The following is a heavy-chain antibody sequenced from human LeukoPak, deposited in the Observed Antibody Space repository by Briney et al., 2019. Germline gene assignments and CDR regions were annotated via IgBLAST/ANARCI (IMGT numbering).Heavy chain of an antibody. J-gene: IGHJ4*02. V-gene: IGHV3-21*04. CDR1: GFTFSSYS. CDR2: ISSSSSYI. Sequence: GGSLRLSCEASGFTFSSYSMNWVRQAPGKGLEWVSSISSSSSYIYYADSVKGRFTISRDSSKNTLFLQMNRLRPEDAAVYYCAKAPVTTCRGAYCYPFDYWGQGTLVTVSS. CDR3: AKAPVTTCRGAYCYPFDY. D-gene: IGHD2-21*01.